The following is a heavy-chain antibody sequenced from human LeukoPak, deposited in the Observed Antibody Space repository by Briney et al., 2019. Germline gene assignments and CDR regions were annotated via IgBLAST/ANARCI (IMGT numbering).Heavy chain of an antibody. D-gene: IGHD1-26*01. V-gene: IGHV3-74*01. CDR2: ISDDGRSK. CDR1: GFTFSGYW. Sequence: GGSLRLSCAASGFTFSGYWMHWVRQVPGKGLVWISYISDDGRSKGYADSVQGRFTISRDNAKNTLSLQMNSLRVDDTDVYYCVKQDTGSYLGGYWGQGTLVTVSS. J-gene: IGHJ4*02. CDR3: VKQDTGSYLGGY.